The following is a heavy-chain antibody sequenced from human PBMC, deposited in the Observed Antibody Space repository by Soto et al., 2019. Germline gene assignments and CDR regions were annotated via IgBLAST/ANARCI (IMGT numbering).Heavy chain of an antibody. Sequence: EVQLVESGGGLVQPGGSLRLSCAASGFTFSSYWMHWVRQAPGEGLVWVSRINSDGSNTTYADSVKGRFTTSGDNAKNTLFLQMNSLRGEDTAVYYCARHVAVATISWGTYGMDVWGQGTTVTVSS. CDR3: ARHVAVATISWGTYGMDV. J-gene: IGHJ6*02. D-gene: IGHD5-12*01. CDR1: GFTFSSYW. CDR2: INSDGSNT. V-gene: IGHV3-74*01.